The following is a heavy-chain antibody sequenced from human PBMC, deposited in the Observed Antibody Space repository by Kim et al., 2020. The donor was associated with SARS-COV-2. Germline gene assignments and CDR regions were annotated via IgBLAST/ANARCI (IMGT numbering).Heavy chain of an antibody. CDR2: VSSDGSNK. J-gene: IGHJ4*02. CDR3: ARDPIHIAAAGTLDY. D-gene: IGHD6-13*01. Sequence: GGSLRLSCAASGFTFSSFGMHWVRQAPGKGLVWVAVVSSDGSNKYYADSVKGRFTISRDNSKNTLYLQMNSLRAEDTAVYYCARDPIHIAAAGTLDYWGQGTLVTVSS. CDR1: GFTFSSFG. V-gene: IGHV3-33*05.